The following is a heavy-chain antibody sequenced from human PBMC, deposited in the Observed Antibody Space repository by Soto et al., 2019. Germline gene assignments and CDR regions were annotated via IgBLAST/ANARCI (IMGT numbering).Heavy chain of an antibody. CDR2: ISENSGGT. CDR3: SKKPNGFDP. CDR1: GFTFSRHA. J-gene: IGHJ5*02. Sequence: EVQLLESGGGLVQPGGSLRLSCAASGFTFSRHAMTWVRQAPGKGLEWVSSISENSGGTYYADSVKGRFTISRDNSKKTLFLQMNSLQAEETAPCYCSKKPNGFDPLGQGTLVTVSS. V-gene: IGHV3-23*01.